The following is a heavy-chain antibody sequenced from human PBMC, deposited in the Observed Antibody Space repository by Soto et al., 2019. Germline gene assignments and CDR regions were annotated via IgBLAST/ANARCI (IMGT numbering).Heavy chain of an antibody. V-gene: IGHV3-53*01. D-gene: IGHD1-26*01. J-gene: IGHJ3*02. Sequence: VGSLRLSCAASGFTVSSNYMSWVRQAPGKGLEWVSVIYSGGSTYYADSVKGRFTISRDNSKNTLYLQMNSLRAEDTAVYYCARADSGSYYDAFDIWGQGTMVTVSS. CDR3: ARADSGSYYDAFDI. CDR1: GFTVSSNY. CDR2: IYSGGST.